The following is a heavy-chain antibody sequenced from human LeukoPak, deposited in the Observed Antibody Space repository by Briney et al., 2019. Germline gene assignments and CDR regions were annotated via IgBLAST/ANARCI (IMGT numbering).Heavy chain of an antibody. Sequence: PGGALRLSCAASGFTFRNSAMSWVRQAPGKGLEGVSDIIGNSVTTYYADFVKGRFTISRDNSNNPLFLQMNSLSADDTPIYFCAKGRRDGYNYPFFDSWGQGAWVVVSS. CDR2: IIGNSVTT. J-gene: IGHJ4*02. CDR1: GFTFRNSA. D-gene: IGHD5-24*01. CDR3: AKGRRDGYNYPFFDS. V-gene: IGHV3-23*01.